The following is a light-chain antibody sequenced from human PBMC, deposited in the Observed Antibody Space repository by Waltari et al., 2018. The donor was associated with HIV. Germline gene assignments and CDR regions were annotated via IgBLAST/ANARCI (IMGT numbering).Light chain of an antibody. Sequence: QSALTQPASVSGSPGPSVTISCPGTSSDVGRSTLVSWDQQHPGKAPKLMIYEGSKRPSGVSNRFAGSKAGNRASLTIAGLQAEDEADYYCCSYAGSSTWVFGGGTKLTVL. CDR3: CSYAGSSTWV. CDR2: EGS. J-gene: IGLJ3*02. V-gene: IGLV2-23*01. CDR1: SSDVGRSTL.